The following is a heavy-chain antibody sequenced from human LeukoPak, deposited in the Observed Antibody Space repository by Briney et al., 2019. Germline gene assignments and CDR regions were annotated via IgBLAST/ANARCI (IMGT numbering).Heavy chain of an antibody. CDR3: ARQAYADYGDYYYYGMDV. CDR1: GGSISSYY. D-gene: IGHD4-17*01. V-gene: IGHV4-59*08. CDR2: IYYSGST. J-gene: IGHJ6*02. Sequence: SETLSLTFTVSGGSISSYYWSWIRQPPGKGLEWIGYIYYSGSTNYNPSLKSRVTISVDTSKNQFSLKLSSVTAADTAVYYCARQAYADYGDYYYYGMDVWGQGTTVTVSS.